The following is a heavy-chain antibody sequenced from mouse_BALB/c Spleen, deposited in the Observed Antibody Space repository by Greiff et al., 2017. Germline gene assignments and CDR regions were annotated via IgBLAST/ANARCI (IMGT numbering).Heavy chain of an antibody. J-gene: IGHJ2*01. CDR3: ARGLMGFDY. CDR1: GYTFTDYY. CDR2: IYPGSGNT. Sequence: LVESGAELARPGASVKLSCKASGYTFTDYYINWVKQRTGQGLEWIGEIYPGSGNTYYNEKFKGKATLTVDKSSSTAYMHLNSLTSEDSAVYYCARGLMGFDYWGQGTTLTVSS. V-gene: IGHV1-77*01. D-gene: IGHD1-1*02.